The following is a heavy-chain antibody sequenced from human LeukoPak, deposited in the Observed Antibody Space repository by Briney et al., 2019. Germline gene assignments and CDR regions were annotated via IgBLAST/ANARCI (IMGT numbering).Heavy chain of an antibody. CDR1: GFTFSNYG. J-gene: IGHJ4*02. V-gene: IGHV3-30*02. CDR2: ISYDGSNE. CDR3: AKEDRGPSEMTTTKGLDY. D-gene: IGHD5-24*01. Sequence: GGSLRLSCAASGFTFSNYGIHWVRLAPGKGPEWVAFISYDGSNEYYAGSVKGRFTISRDNSKNTLSLQMTSLRGEDTAVYYCAKEDRGPSEMTTTKGLDYWGQGTLVTVSS.